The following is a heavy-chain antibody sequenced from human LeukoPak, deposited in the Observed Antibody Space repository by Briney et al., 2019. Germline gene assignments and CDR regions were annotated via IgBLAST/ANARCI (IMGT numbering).Heavy chain of an antibody. Sequence: PSETLSLTCAVSGGSISSGGYSWSWIRQPSGKGLEWIGYIYHSGSTYYNPSLKSRVTISVDRSKNQFSLKLSSVTAADTAVYYCARGRYDSSGYYYFFDYWGQGTLVTVSS. CDR2: IYHSGST. J-gene: IGHJ4*02. V-gene: IGHV4-30-2*01. D-gene: IGHD3-22*01. CDR3: ARGRYDSSGYYYFFDY. CDR1: GGSISSGGYS.